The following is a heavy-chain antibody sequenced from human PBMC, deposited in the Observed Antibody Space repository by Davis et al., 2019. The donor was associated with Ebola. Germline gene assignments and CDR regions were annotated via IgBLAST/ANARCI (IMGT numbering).Heavy chain of an antibody. Sequence: PGGSLRLSCAASGFTFSSYSMNWVRQAPGKGLEWVSYISSSSSTIYYADSVKGRFTISRDNAKNSLYLQMNSLRDEDTAVYYCARDDYGDAKYYYYGMDVWGQGTTVTVSS. J-gene: IGHJ6*02. V-gene: IGHV3-48*02. CDR2: ISSSSSTI. CDR1: GFTFSSYS. D-gene: IGHD4-17*01. CDR3: ARDDYGDAKYYYYGMDV.